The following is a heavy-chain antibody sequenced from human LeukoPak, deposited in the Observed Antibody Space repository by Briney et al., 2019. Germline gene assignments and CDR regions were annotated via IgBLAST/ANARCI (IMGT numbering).Heavy chain of an antibody. Sequence: GGSLRLSCAASGFTFSGSAMHWVRQAPGKGLEWVGRIRSKANSYATEYAASVKGRFSISRDDSKNTAYLQMNSLKTEDTAVYYCTTGGSGYDFGTDYWGQGTLVTVSS. CDR3: TTGGSGYDFGTDY. CDR2: IRSKANSYAT. J-gene: IGHJ4*02. V-gene: IGHV3-73*01. CDR1: GFTFSGSA. D-gene: IGHD5-12*01.